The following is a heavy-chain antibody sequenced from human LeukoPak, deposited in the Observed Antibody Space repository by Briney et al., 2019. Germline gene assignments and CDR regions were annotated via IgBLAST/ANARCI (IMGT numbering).Heavy chain of an antibody. CDR2: ISRSSSYI. D-gene: IGHD3-10*02. CDR1: GFTFSSYN. Sequence: GGSLRLSCAASGFTFSSYNMNWVRQAPGKGLEWVSSISRSSSYIYYADSVKGRFTISRDNAKNSLYLQMNSLRAEDTAVYYCAELGITMIGGVWGKGTTVTISS. J-gene: IGHJ6*04. CDR3: AELGITMIGGV. V-gene: IGHV3-21*01.